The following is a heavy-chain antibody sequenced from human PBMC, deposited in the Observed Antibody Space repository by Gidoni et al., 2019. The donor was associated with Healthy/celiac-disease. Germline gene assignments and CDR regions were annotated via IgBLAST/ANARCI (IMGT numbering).Heavy chain of an antibody. V-gene: IGHV1-18*01. CDR3: ARALAETMVRGARGLFLDY. D-gene: IGHD3-10*01. J-gene: IGHJ4*02. CDR2: ISAYNGNT. Sequence: QVQLVQSGAEVKKPGASVKVSCKASGYTFTSYGISWVRQAPGQGLEWMGWISAYNGNTNYAQKLQGRVTMTTDTSTSTAYMELRSLRPDDTAVYYCARALAETMVRGARGLFLDYWGQGTLVTVSS. CDR1: GYTFTSYG.